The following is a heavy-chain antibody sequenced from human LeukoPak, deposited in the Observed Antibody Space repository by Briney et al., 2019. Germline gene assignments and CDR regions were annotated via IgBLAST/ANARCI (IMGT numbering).Heavy chain of an antibody. CDR2: IYTGVERT. CDR3: ARGLRDNYNYHAFHV. V-gene: IGHV3-53*01. Sequence: GGSLRLSCAASGFSVSNIYMTWVRQAPGKGLEWVSVIYTGVERTHYADSVKGRFTLSRDDSRNSLDLQMNSLRADDTAIYYCARGLRDNYNYHAFHVWGQGTLVTVSS. J-gene: IGHJ3*01. D-gene: IGHD5-24*01. CDR1: GFSVSNIY.